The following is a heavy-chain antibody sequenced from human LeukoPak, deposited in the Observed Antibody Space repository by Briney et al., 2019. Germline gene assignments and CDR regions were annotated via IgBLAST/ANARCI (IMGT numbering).Heavy chain of an antibody. J-gene: IGHJ4*02. Sequence: SESLSLTCTVSGGAISTFYWSWIRQPPGKGLEWIGYIYYRGSTDYNPSLKSRVTISVDTSKNQFFLKLSYVTVADTAVYYCASGGNGDYYFDYWGQGTLVTVSS. D-gene: IGHD4-17*01. V-gene: IGHV4-59*08. CDR3: ASGGNGDYYFDY. CDR1: GGAISTFY. CDR2: IYYRGST.